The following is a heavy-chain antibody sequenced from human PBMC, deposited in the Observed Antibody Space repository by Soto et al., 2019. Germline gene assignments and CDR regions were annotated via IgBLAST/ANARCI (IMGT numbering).Heavy chain of an antibody. CDR3: ARLGGEWEDFDY. CDR2: IYYSGST. J-gene: IGHJ4*02. Sequence: QLQLQESGPGLVKPSETLSLTCTVSGGSISSSSYYWGWIRQPPGKGLEWIGSIYYSGSTYYNPSLKSRVTISVDTSKNQFSLKLSSVTAADTAVYYCARLGGEWEDFDYWGQGTLVTVSS. D-gene: IGHD1-26*01. CDR1: GGSISSSSYY. V-gene: IGHV4-39*01.